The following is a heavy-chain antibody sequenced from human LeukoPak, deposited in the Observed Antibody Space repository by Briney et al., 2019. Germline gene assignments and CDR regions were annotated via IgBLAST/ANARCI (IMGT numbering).Heavy chain of an antibody. Sequence: ASVKVSCKVSGYTLTELSIHWVRQAPGKGLECMGGFDPEDGEVIYAQKFQGRVTMTEDTSTDTAYMELRSLRSEDTAVYYCARGGSSGFFDYWGQGALVTVSS. D-gene: IGHD3-22*01. CDR1: GYTLTELS. J-gene: IGHJ4*02. V-gene: IGHV1-24*01. CDR3: ARGGSSGFFDY. CDR2: FDPEDGEV.